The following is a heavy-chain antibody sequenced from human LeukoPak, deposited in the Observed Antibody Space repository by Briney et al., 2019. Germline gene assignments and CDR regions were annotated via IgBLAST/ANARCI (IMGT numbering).Heavy chain of an antibody. CDR1: GGSISSGGYY. CDR3: ARGGYYCSATCYPGGFQH. V-gene: IGHV4-31*02. Sequence: SETLSLTCTVSGGSISSGGYYWSWIRQHPGKGLEWIGYIYYSGSTYYNPSLKSRVTISIDTSKNQFSLNLSSMTAADTALYYCARGGYYCSATCYPGGFQHWGQGTLVTVSS. J-gene: IGHJ1*01. CDR2: IYYSGST. D-gene: IGHD2-15*01.